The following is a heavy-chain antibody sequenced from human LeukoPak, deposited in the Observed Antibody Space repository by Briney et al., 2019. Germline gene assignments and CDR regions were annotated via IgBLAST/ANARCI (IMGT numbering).Heavy chain of an antibody. Sequence: SQTLSLTCTVSGGSISSGGFYWSWIRQHPGKGLEWIGCIHLSGIAYYNPSLKSRVSLSVDTTENQFSLELNSVTAADTAVYYCARRYGSGSFFQWSQGTLVTVSS. J-gene: IGHJ4*02. CDR2: IHLSGIA. CDR3: ARRYGSGSFFQ. D-gene: IGHD3-10*01. V-gene: IGHV4-31*03. CDR1: GGSISSGGFY.